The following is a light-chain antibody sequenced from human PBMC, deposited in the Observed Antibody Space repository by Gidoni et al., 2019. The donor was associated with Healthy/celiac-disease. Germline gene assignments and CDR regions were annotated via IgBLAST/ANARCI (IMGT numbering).Light chain of an antibody. CDR2: AAS. V-gene: IGKV1-12*01. CDR3: QQANSFPLT. CDR1: QGSSSC. J-gene: IGKJ3*01. Sequence: IQMTQSPSSVSASVVDRVTITCRASQGSSSCLAWYQQKPGKAPKLLIYAASSLQSGVPSRVSGSGSGTDFTLTISSLQPEDFATYYCQQANSFPLTFGPXTKVDIK.